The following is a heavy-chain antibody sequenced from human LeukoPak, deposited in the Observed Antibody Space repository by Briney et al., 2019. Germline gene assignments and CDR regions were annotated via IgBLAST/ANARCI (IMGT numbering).Heavy chain of an antibody. CDR1: LDSTTINF. Sequence: SETLSLTCTVWLDSTTINFWSWVRQPPGKGLEWIGEIHRSGSPNYNPSLQSRVTISIDRSRNQIVLEWSSVTAADTAVYYCAREILGGFNPGAYWGQGTLVTVSS. V-gene: IGHV4-4*02. CDR2: IHRSGSP. CDR3: AREILGGFNPGAY. D-gene: IGHD3-3*01. J-gene: IGHJ4*02.